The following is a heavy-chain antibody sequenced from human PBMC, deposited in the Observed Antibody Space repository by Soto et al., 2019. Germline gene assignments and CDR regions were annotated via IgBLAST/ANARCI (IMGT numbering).Heavy chain of an antibody. Sequence: PSETLSLTCAVYGGSFSGYYWSWIRQPPGKGLEWIGEINHSGSTNYNPSLKSRVTISVDTSKNQFSLKLSSVTAADTAVYYCARHSNGSPLFDYWGQGTLVTVSS. CDR2: INHSGST. V-gene: IGHV4-34*01. J-gene: IGHJ4*02. CDR1: GGSFSGYY. CDR3: ARHSNGSPLFDY. D-gene: IGHD3-10*01.